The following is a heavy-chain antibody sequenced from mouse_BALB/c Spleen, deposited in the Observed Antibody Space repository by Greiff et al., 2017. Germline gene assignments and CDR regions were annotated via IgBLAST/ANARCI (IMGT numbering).Heavy chain of an antibody. V-gene: IGHV1-7*01. CDR2: INPSTGYT. Sequence: QVQLQQSGAELAKPGASVKMSCKASGYTFTSYWMHWVKQRPGQGLEWIGYINPSTGYTEYNQKFKDKATLTADKSSSTAYMQLSSLTSEDSAVYYCASYYVSSYAMDYWGQGTSVTVSS. CDR3: ASYYVSSYAMDY. D-gene: IGHD1-1*01. CDR1: GYTFTSYW. J-gene: IGHJ4*01.